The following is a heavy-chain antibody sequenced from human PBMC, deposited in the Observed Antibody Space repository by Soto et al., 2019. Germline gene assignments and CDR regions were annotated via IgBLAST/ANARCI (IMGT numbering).Heavy chain of an antibody. CDR2: ISSRGDRT. J-gene: IGHJ6*02. V-gene: IGHV3-23*01. Sequence: EVQLLESGGGLVQPGGSLKLSCAGSGFTFSRYAMNWVRQAPGKGLEWVSIISSRGDRTSYAESVEGRFTISRDDSKNTLFLHMNSLGAEDTAVYYCAKETGYSYGFQPNALDVWGQGTTVTVSS. CDR1: GFTFSRYA. D-gene: IGHD5-18*01. CDR3: AKETGYSYGFQPNALDV.